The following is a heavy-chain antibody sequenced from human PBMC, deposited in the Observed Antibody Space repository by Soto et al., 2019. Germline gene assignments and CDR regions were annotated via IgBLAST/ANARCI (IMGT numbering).Heavy chain of an antibody. J-gene: IGHJ6*02. Sequence: GGSLRLSCAASGFTVSSNYMSWVRQAPGKGLEWVSVIYSGGSTYYADSVKGRFTISRDNSKNTLYLQMNSLRAEDTAVYYCAREGYYYGSGSYYTNYYYYGMDVWGQGTTVTVSS. D-gene: IGHD3-10*01. V-gene: IGHV3-66*01. CDR1: GFTVSSNY. CDR3: AREGYYYGSGSYYTNYYYYGMDV. CDR2: IYSGGST.